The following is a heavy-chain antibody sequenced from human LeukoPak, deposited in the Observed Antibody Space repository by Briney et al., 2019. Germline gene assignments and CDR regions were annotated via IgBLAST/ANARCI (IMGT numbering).Heavy chain of an antibody. CDR3: ARAGIVVVPAYYYGMDV. Sequence: SETLSLTCAVYGGSFSGYYWSWIRQPPGKGLEWIGEINHSGSTNYNPSLKSRVTISVDTSKNQFSLKLSSVTAADTAVYYCARAGIVVVPAYYYGMDVWGQGTTVTVSS. V-gene: IGHV4-34*01. CDR2: INHSGST. J-gene: IGHJ6*02. D-gene: IGHD2-2*01. CDR1: GGSFSGYY.